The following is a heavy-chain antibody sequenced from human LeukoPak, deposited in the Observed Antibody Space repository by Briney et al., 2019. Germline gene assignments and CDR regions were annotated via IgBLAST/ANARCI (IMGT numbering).Heavy chain of an antibody. J-gene: IGHJ4*02. CDR3: AREGGYSPYANDY. CDR2: ISSSGSTI. CDR1: GFTFSDYY. V-gene: IGHV3-11*01. D-gene: IGHD3-22*01. Sequence: GGSLRLSCSASGFTFSDYYMSWIRQAPGKGLEWVSYISSSGSTIYYADSVKGRFTISRDNAKNSLYLRMNSLRAEDTAVYYCAREGGYSPYANDYWGQGTLVTVSS.